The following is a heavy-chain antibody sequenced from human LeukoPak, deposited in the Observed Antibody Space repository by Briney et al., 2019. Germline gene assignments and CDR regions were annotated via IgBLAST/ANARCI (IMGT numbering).Heavy chain of an antibody. D-gene: IGHD1-26*01. CDR3: QRHRGGIVGDTSAFDI. J-gene: IGHJ3*02. V-gene: IGHV4-61*02. Sequence: SQTLSLACTVSGGSISSGSYYWSWIRQPAGKGLQWIGRLHTSGSTNYNPSLRSRVTISVDTSKNQFSLKLRSMTAADTAVYFCQRHRGGIVGDTSAFDIWGQGTMVTVSS. CDR2: LHTSGST. CDR1: GGSISSGSYY.